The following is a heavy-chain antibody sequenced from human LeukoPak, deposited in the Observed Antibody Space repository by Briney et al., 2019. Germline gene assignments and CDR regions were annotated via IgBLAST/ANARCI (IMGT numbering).Heavy chain of an antibody. J-gene: IGHJ4*02. CDR1: GFTFSNYA. V-gene: IGHV3-23*01. CDR2: ISGSSGTI. CDR3: AKRLGDPRAFDY. Sequence: GGSLRLSCAASGFTFSNYAMNWVRQAPGRGLEWVSGISGSSGTINYAAPVRGRFTISRDNSRNTLYLQMNSLRADDTAVYYCAKRLGDPRAFDYWGQGTLVTVSS. D-gene: IGHD2-21*02.